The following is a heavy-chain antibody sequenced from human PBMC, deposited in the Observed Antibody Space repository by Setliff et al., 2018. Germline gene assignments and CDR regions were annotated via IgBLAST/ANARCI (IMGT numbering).Heavy chain of an antibody. J-gene: IGHJ6*03. CDR3: ARDLYSSSSGGFYYYYYYMDV. D-gene: IGHD6-6*01. CDR1: AGSLSDYY. V-gene: IGHV4-34*01. CDR2: INHSGST. Sequence: SETLSLTCGGYAGSLSDYYWSWIRQPPGKGLEWIGEINHSGSTNYNPSLKSRVTISVDTSKNQFSLKLSSVTAADTAVYYCARDLYSSSSGGFYYYYYYMDVWGKGTTVTVS.